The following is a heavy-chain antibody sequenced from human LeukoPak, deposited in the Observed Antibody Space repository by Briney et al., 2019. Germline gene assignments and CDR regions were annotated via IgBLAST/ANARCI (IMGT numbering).Heavy chain of an antibody. CDR3: ARDYYYDSSGQSPDY. J-gene: IGHJ4*02. CDR1: GFDFDDFA. D-gene: IGHD3-22*01. CDR2: INPARNT. V-gene: IGHV3-23*01. Sequence: GGSLRLSCAVSGFDFDDFAMQWVRQAPGKGLEWVSTINPARNTYYADSVKGRFTISRDNSKNTLYLQMNSLRAEDTAVYYCARDYYYDSSGQSPDYWGQGTLVTVSS.